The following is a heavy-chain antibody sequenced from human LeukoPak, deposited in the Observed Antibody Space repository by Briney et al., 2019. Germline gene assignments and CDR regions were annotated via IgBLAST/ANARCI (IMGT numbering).Heavy chain of an antibody. D-gene: IGHD2-8*01. CDR3: ARGWRLNPVH. CDR2: INHEGTT. J-gene: IGHJ4*02. Sequence: PSQTLSLTCAVYSGSVSGSYWTWFRHSPEKGLEWIGEINHEGTTNHNPSLKSRAPILVDTSKNQFSLNLSSWTAADTAIYYCARGWRLNPVHWGKGTLVTVSS. CDR1: SGSVSGSY. V-gene: IGHV4-34*04.